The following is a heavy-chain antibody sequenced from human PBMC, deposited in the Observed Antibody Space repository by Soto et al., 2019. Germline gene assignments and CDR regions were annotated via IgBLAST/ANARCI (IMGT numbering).Heavy chain of an antibody. CDR3: ATGGGRFNYGMDV. CDR2: IYYSGST. Sequence: PSATLSLTCTVSGGSISSGDYYWSWIRQPPGKRLEWIGYIYYSGSTNYNPSLKSRVTISVDTSKNQLSLKLSSVTAADTAVYYCATGGGRFNYGMDVWGQGTTVTVSS. D-gene: IGHD3-10*01. V-gene: IGHV4-61*08. CDR1: GGSISSGDYY. J-gene: IGHJ6*02.